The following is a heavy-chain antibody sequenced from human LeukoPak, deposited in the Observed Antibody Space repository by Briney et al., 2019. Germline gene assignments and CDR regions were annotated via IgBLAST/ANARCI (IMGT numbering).Heavy chain of an antibody. CDR1: GGTFSSYA. V-gene: IGHV1-69*05. CDR2: IIPLFGTA. Sequence: SVKVSCKASGGTFSSYAISWVRQDLGQGLEWMGGIIPLFGTANYAQKFQGRVAITTGESTSTAYMELSSLRSEDTAVYYCATGGNYYDSSGYYSLGAFDIWGQGTMVTVSS. D-gene: IGHD3-22*01. J-gene: IGHJ3*02. CDR3: ATGGNYYDSSGYYSLGAFDI.